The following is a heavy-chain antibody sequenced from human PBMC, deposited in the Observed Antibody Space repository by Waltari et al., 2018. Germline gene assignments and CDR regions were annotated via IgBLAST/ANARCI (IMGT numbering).Heavy chain of an antibody. D-gene: IGHD1-26*01. J-gene: IGHJ4*02. CDR1: GFTFSDYY. CDR2: IGSRGSTI. CDR3: ARDSGSYRFDY. V-gene: IGHV3-11*04. Sequence: QVQLVESGGGLVKPGGSLRLSCAASGFTFSDYYMTWIRQAPGKGLEWVSYIGSRGSTILCADSVKGRFTISRDNAKNSLYLQMNSLRAEDTAVYYCARDSGSYRFDYWGQGTLVSVSS.